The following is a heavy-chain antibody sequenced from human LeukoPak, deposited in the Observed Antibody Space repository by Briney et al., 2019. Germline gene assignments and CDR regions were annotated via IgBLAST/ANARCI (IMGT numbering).Heavy chain of an antibody. CDR1: GYSFTSYW. J-gene: IGHJ4*02. CDR2: IYPGDSDT. Sequence: GESLKISCKGSGYSFTSYWIGWVRQMPGKGLEWMGIIYPGDSDTRYSPSFQGQVTISADKSISTAYLQWSSLKASDTAMYYCARQKPGIAAAGAFDYWGQGTLVTVSS. CDR3: ARQKPGIAAAGAFDY. D-gene: IGHD6-13*01. V-gene: IGHV5-51*01.